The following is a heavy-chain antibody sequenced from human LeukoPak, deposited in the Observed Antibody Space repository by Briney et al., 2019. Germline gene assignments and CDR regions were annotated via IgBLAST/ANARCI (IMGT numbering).Heavy chain of an antibody. CDR1: GFTFSSYG. CDR2: ISGSGGST. CDR3: ARDQWLVEEAFDY. J-gene: IGHJ4*02. D-gene: IGHD6-19*01. Sequence: GGSLRLSCAASGFTFSSYGMSWVRQAPGKGLEWVSAISGSGGSTYYADSVKGRFTISRDNAKNSLYLQMNSLRAEDTALYYCARDQWLVEEAFDYWGQGTLVTVSS. V-gene: IGHV3-23*01.